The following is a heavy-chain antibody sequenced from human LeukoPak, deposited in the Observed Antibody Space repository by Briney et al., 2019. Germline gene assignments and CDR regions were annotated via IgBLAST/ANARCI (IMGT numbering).Heavy chain of an antibody. CDR2: INQDGTEK. CDR3: AKVAKYYYGPETYYFFEQ. Sequence: GESLKISCQGSGFLFTNYWIAWVRQAPGKGLEWVANINQDGTEKYYVDSVKGRFTISRDYAKKSLFLQMNSLRVEDTAVYYCAKVAKYYYGPETYYFFEQWGQGTPVTAAS. J-gene: IGHJ4*02. CDR1: GFLFTNYW. D-gene: IGHD3-10*01. V-gene: IGHV3-7*01.